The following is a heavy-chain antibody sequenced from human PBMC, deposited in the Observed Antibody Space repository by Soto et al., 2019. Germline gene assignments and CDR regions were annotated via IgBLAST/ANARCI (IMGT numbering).Heavy chain of an antibody. J-gene: IGHJ4*02. CDR3: ARDLVDIVATIGVFDY. V-gene: IGHV3-48*01. D-gene: IGHD5-12*01. CDR2: ISSSSSTI. CDR1: GFTFSSYS. Sequence: ESGGGLVQPGGSLRLSCAASGFTFSSYSMNWVRQAPGKGLEWVSYISSSSSTIYYADSVKGRFTISRDNAKNSLYLQMNSLRAEDTAVYYCARDLVDIVATIGVFDYWGQGTLVTVSS.